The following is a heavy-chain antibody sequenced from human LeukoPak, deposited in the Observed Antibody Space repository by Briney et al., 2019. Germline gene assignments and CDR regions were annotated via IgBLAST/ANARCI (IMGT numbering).Heavy chain of an antibody. V-gene: IGHV4-59*01. CDR1: GGSISTYY. CDR2: IYYTGST. J-gene: IGHJ5*02. D-gene: IGHD1-26*01. Sequence: SETLSLTCTVSGGSISTYYWSWIRQPPGKGLEWIGYIYYTGSTSYNPSLKSRVTISLDASKNQFSLELNSVTPADTAVYYCARGGNYWPQWWFDPWGRGTLVSASS. CDR3: ARGGNYWPQWWFDP.